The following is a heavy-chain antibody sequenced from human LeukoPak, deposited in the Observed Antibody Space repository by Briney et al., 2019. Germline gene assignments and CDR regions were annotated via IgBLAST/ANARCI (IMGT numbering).Heavy chain of an antibody. V-gene: IGHV4-59*01. J-gene: IGHJ4*02. CDR3: ARSSGVWLDY. CDR1: GGSINNFY. D-gene: IGHD3-22*01. CDR2: IYYSGST. Sequence: SETLSLTCTVSGGSINNFYWSWIRQPPGKGLEWIGQIYYSGSTNYNPPLKSRVTISVDTSKNQFSLKLSSVTAADTAVYFCARSSGVWLDYWGQGALVTVSS.